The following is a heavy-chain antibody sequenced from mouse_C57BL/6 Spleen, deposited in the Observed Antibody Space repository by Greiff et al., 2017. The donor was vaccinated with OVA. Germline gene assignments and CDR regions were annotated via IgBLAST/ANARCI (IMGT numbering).Heavy chain of an antibody. Sequence: VKLQESGAELVKPGASVKMSCKASGYTFTSYWITWVKQRPGQGLEWIGDIYPGSGSTNYNEKFKSKATLTVDTSSSTAYMQLSSLTSEDSAVYYCAREGIYDGTAYWGQGTLVTVSA. D-gene: IGHD2-3*01. CDR1: GYTFTSYW. J-gene: IGHJ3*01. V-gene: IGHV1-55*01. CDR3: AREGIYDGTAY. CDR2: IYPGSGST.